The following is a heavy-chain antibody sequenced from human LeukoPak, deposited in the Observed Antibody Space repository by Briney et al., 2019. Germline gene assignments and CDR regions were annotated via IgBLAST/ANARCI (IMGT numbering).Heavy chain of an antibody. D-gene: IGHD3-22*01. V-gene: IGHV3-23*01. CDR1: GFTFSSFA. CDR2: ISSNSVPRT. Sequence: PGGSLRLSCAASGFTFSSFAMSWVRQAPGKGLEWVSGISSNSVPRTYYTDSVKGRFTISRDNSKDTLNLEMNSLRAEDTAVYYCAAAGRGDSSDYYYWGQGTLVTVSS. J-gene: IGHJ4*02. CDR3: AAAGRGDSSDYYY.